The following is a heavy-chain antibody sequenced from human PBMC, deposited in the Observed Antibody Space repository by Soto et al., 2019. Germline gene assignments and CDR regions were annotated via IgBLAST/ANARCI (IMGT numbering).Heavy chain of an antibody. J-gene: IGHJ6*02. CDR3: ARDPFRGPKYDSYSYGMDV. D-gene: IGHD2-2*01. CDR1: GASISSGDYY. Sequence: SETLSLTYTVSGASISSGDYYWSWIRQPPGKGLEWIGYIYYSGSTYYNPSLKSRVTISLDTSKSQFSLNLSSVTAADTAVCYCARDPFRGPKYDSYSYGMDVWGQGTTVTVSS. CDR2: IYYSGST. V-gene: IGHV4-30-4*01.